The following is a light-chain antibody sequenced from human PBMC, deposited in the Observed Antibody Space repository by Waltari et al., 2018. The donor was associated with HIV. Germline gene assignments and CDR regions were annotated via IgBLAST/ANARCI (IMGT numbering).Light chain of an antibody. J-gene: IGLJ2*01. CDR1: NIGSKS. V-gene: IGLV3-21*02. Sequence: SYVLTQPPSVSVAPGQTARTSCGGNNIGSKSVHWFQQKSGQAPVLFVYDDSVRPSGIPERFSGSNSGNTATLTISRVEAGDEADYYCQVWDSSSDQVVFGGGTKLTVL. CDR3: QVWDSSSDQVV. CDR2: DDS.